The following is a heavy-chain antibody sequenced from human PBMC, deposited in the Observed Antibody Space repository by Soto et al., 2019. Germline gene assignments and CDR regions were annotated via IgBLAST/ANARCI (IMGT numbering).Heavy chain of an antibody. D-gene: IGHD2-15*01. V-gene: IGHV3-48*02. J-gene: IGHJ4*02. CDR2: IDSRSSTI. CDR3: ARDSMFGSGRYYFDS. CDR1: GFSFSVYH. Sequence: SLRLSCATSGFSFSVYHMNWVRQAPGKGLEWVSYIDSRSSTIFYADSVRGRFTVSRDNAENSLFLQMDSLRDEDTAVYFCARDSMFGSGRYYFDSWGQGALVT.